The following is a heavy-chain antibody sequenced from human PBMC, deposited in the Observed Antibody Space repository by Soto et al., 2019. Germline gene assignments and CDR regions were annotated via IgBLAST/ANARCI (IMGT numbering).Heavy chain of an antibody. J-gene: IGHJ4*02. Sequence: SETLSLTCTVSGGSIDRSNYYWDWIRQPPGKGLEWIGTTYYNGNAYYNPSLKSRVTMSVDTSKNQFSLKLISVTAAGTAVYYCARHFVAVVIKGWGYWGQGTLVTVSS. CDR3: ARHFVAVVIKGWGY. V-gene: IGHV4-39*01. CDR1: GGSIDRSNYY. CDR2: TYYNGNA. D-gene: IGHD3-22*01.